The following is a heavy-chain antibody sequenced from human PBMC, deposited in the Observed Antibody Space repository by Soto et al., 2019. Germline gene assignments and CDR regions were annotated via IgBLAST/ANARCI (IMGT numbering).Heavy chain of an antibody. CDR3: AVRHCSSTSCYTQNWFDP. D-gene: IGHD2-2*02. J-gene: IGHJ5*02. CDR2: IYPGDSDT. Sequence: GESLKISCNGSGYSFTIYCIGLVLQMPGKGLEWMGIIYPGDSDTRYSPSFQGQVTISADKSISTAYLQWSSLKASDTAMCYCAVRHCSSTSCYTQNWFDPWGQGTLVTVSS. CDR1: GYSFTIYC. V-gene: IGHV5-51*01.